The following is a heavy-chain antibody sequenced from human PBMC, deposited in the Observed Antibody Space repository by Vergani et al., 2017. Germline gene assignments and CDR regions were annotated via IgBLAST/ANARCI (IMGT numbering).Heavy chain of an antibody. CDR1: GFTFSSYA. CDR3: AKANYYYYGMDV. Sequence: EVQLLESGGGLVQPGGSLRLSCAASGFTFSSYAMSWVRQAPGKGLEWVSVISGSGGSTYYADSVKGRFTISRDNSKNTLYLQMNSLRAEDTAVYYCAKANYYYYGMDVWGQGTTVTVSS. J-gene: IGHJ6*02. CDR2: ISGSGGST. V-gene: IGHV3-23*01.